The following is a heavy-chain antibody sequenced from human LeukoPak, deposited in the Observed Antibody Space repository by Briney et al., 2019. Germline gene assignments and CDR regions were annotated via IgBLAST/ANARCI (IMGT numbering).Heavy chain of an antibody. CDR2: INPNSGGT. CDR1: GYTFTGYY. CDR3: ASHERGYCSGGSCYLDY. J-gene: IGHJ4*02. D-gene: IGHD2-15*01. V-gene: IGHV1-2*02. Sequence: ASVKVSCKASGYTFTGYYMHWVRQAPGQGLEWMGWINPNSGGTNYAQKLQGRVTMTTDTSTSTAYMELRSLRSDDTAVYYCASHERGYCSGGSCYLDYWGQGTLVTVSS.